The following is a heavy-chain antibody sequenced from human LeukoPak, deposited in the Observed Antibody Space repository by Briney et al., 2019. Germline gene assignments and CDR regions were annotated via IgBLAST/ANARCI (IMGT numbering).Heavy chain of an antibody. Sequence: WGSLRLSCAASGFTFSSYAMHWVRQAPGKGLEWVAVISYDGSNKYYADSVKGRFTISRDNSKNTLYLQMNGLRAEDTAVYYCARGRLRYFDWQAGYWGQGALVTASS. CDR3: ARGRLRYFDWQAGY. V-gene: IGHV3-30-3*01. CDR2: ISYDGSNK. J-gene: IGHJ4*02. CDR1: GFTFSSYA. D-gene: IGHD3-9*01.